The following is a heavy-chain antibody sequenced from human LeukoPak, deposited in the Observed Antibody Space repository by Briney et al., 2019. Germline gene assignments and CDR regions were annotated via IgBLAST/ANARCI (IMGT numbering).Heavy chain of an antibody. J-gene: IGHJ4*02. CDR2: FDPEDGET. Sequence: RASVKVSCKVSGYTLTELSMHWVRQAPGKGLEWMGGFDPEDGETIYAQKFQGRVTMTEDTSTDTAYMELSSLRSEDTAVYYCARDLYSSSWYPFAYWGQGTLVTVSS. V-gene: IGHV1-24*01. CDR3: ARDLYSSSWYPFAY. CDR1: GYTLTELS. D-gene: IGHD6-13*01.